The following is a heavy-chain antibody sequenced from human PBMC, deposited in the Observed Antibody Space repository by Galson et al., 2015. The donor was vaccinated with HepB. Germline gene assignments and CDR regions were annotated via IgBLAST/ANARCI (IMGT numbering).Heavy chain of an antibody. V-gene: IGHV3-7*03. J-gene: IGHJ4*02. CDR1: AFTFSTYW. D-gene: IGHD6-13*01. Sequence: SLRLSCAGSAFTFSTYWMGWVRQAPGKGLEWVANIRGDGGEKYYVDSVKGRFTISRDNARNSLYPQMNSLRAEDTAVYYCARGRSHAYWGQGTLVTVSS. CDR3: ARGRSHAY. CDR2: IRGDGGEK.